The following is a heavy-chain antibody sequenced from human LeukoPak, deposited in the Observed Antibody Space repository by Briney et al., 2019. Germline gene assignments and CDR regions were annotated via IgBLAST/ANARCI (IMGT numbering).Heavy chain of an antibody. J-gene: IGHJ6*02. V-gene: IGHV3-66*01. D-gene: IGHD5-24*01. CDR3: ASRDKGYYYGMDV. CDR2: IYSGGST. Sequence: GGSLRLSCAASGFTVSSNYMSWVRQAPGKGLEWVSLIYSGGSTYYADSVKGRFTISRDNSKNTLYLRMNSLRAEDTAAYYCASRDKGYYYGMDVWGQGTTVTVSS. CDR1: GFTVSSNY.